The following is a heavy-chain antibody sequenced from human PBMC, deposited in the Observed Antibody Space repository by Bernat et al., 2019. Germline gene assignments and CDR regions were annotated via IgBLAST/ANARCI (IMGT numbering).Heavy chain of an antibody. CDR1: GSTFSDHY. D-gene: IGHD2-15*01. V-gene: IGHV3-72*01. CDR3: VRDAGYCSGGSCYNLFDS. CDR2: IRNKPNSYTT. Sequence: EVQLVESGGGLVQPGGSLRLSCAASGSTFSDHYMDWVRQAPGKGLEWISRIRNKPNSYTTEYAASVKGRFHISRDDSKNSLYLQMNSLKTEDTAVYYCVRDAGYCSGGSCYNLFDSWGQGTLVTVSS. J-gene: IGHJ4*02.